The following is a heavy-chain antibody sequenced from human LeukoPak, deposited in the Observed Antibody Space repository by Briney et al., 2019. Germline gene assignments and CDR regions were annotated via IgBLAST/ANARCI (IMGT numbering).Heavy chain of an antibody. J-gene: IGHJ4*02. V-gene: IGHV3-23*01. D-gene: IGHD3-10*01. CDR3: AKVSSTLWFGELYFDY. CDR2: ISGSGGST. CDR1: GFTFNSYA. Sequence: GGSLRLSCAASGFTFNSYAMTWVRQTPGKGLEWVSGISGSGGSTYYADSVKGRFTVSRDNFKNTLYLQLNSLRAEDTAVYYCAKVSSTLWFGELYFDYWGQGTLVTVSS.